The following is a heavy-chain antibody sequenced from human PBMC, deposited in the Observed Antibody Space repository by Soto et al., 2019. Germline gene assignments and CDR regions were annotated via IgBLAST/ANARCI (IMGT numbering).Heavy chain of an antibody. Sequence: SVKVSCKASGYTFTHFYIAWVRQAPGQGLEWMGGLIPILGTTHYAQKFQGRVTITADESTNTAYMELSSLRSDDTAVYYCARASGYVSGWYHDYWGQGTRVTVSS. J-gene: IGHJ4*02. CDR3: ARASGYVSGWYHDY. D-gene: IGHD6-19*01. V-gene: IGHV1-69*13. CDR2: LIPILGTT. CDR1: GYTFTHFY.